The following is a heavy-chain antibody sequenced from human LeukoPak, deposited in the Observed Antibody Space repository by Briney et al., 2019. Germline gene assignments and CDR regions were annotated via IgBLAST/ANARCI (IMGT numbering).Heavy chain of an antibody. CDR3: ARAGGGVFDY. CDR1: GFTFSSYW. D-gene: IGHD3-16*01. J-gene: IGHJ4*02. Sequence: GGSLRLSCAASGFTFSSYWMHWVRQAPGKGLVWVARLNRDRSSTNYADSVKGRFTISRDNAKNSLYLQMNSLRAEDTAVYYCARAGGGVFDYWGQGTLVTVSS. CDR2: LNRDRSST. V-gene: IGHV3-74*01.